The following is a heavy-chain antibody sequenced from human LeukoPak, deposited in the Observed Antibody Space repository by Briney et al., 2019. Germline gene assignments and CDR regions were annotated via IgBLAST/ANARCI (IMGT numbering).Heavy chain of an antibody. CDR1: GFTFSTSW. CDR2: IKKDGSET. V-gene: IGHV3-7*03. CDR3: ARGRYSGTTYYFDY. J-gene: IGHJ4*02. Sequence: GGSLRLSCAASGFTFSTSWMSWVRQVPGKALEWVANIKKDGSETYYVDSVKGRFTISRDNAKNSLYLQMNSLRAEDTAMYYCARGRYSGTTYYFDYWGQGTLVTVSS. D-gene: IGHD5-12*01.